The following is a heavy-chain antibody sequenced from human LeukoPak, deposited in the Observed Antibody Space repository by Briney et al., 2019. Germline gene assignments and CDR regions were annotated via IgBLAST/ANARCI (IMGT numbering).Heavy chain of an antibody. D-gene: IGHD5-18*01. Sequence: ASVKVSCKASGYSFTSYGISWVGQAPGQGLEWMGWISAYNGNTNYAQKLQGRVTMTTDTSTSTAYMELRSLRSDTAALYSCAKADTAMVAPYYYYSMDASGEGAPVTVSS. CDR2: ISAYNGNT. J-gene: IGHJ6*03. CDR3: AKADTAMVAPYYYYSMDA. CDR1: GYSFTSYG. V-gene: IGHV1-18*01.